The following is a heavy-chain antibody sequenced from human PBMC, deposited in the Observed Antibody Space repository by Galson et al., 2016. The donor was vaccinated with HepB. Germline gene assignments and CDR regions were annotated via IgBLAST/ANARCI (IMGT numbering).Heavy chain of an antibody. Sequence: CEASGFTFSSYSMNWVRQAPGKGLAWVSSISSSSSYIYYADSVKGQFTISRDNAKNSLYLQMNSLRAEDTAVYYCARGYIVGAIFDYWGQGTLVTVSS. CDR3: ARGYIVGAIFDY. J-gene: IGHJ4*02. D-gene: IGHD1-26*01. CDR1: GFTFSSYS. CDR2: ISSSSSYI. V-gene: IGHV3-21*01.